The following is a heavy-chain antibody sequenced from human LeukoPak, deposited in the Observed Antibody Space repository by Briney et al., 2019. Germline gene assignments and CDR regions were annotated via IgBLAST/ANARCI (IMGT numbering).Heavy chain of an antibody. J-gene: IGHJ4*01. CDR1: GFTFSNYW. CDR2: INQDGSEK. V-gene: IGHV3-7*01. CDR3: ARDFLGMDAC. D-gene: IGHD7-27*01. Sequence: PGGSLRLSCAASGFTFSNYWMDWVRQAPGKGPEWVANINQDGSEKYFVDSVKGRFTISRDNAKNSLYLQMNSLRAEDTAVYYCARDFLGMDACWGHGTLVTVSS.